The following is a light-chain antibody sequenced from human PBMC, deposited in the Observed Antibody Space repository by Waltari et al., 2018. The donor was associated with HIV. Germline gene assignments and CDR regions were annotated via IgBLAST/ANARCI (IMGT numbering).Light chain of an antibody. CDR3: QQYYSTPQT. V-gene: IGKV4-1*01. CDR2: WAS. Sequence: DIVMTQSPDSLAVSLGERATFNCKSSQSVLYSSNNKNYLAWYQQKPGQPPKLLIYWASTRESGVPDRFSGSGSGTDFTLTISSLQAEDGAVYYCQQYYSTPQTFGQGTKVEIK. CDR1: QSVLYSSNNKNY. J-gene: IGKJ1*01.